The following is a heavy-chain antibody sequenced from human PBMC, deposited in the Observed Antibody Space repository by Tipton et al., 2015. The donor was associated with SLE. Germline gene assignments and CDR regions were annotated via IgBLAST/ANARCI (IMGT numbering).Heavy chain of an antibody. V-gene: IGHV3-30*02. CDR3: ARALLTGTLGDAFEI. D-gene: IGHD1-7*01. CDR2: IRYDGSNK. CDR1: GFTFSSYG. J-gene: IGHJ3*02. Sequence: SLRLSCAASGFTFSSYGMHWVRQAPGKGLEWVAFIRYDGSNKSYADSVKGRFTISRDNSKNTLYLQMNSLRAEDTAVYYCARALLTGTLGDAFEIWGQGTMVTVSS.